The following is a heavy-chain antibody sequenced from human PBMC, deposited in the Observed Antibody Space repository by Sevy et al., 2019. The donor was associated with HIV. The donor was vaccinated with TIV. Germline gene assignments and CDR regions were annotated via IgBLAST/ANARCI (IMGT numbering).Heavy chain of an antibody. J-gene: IGHJ6*02. CDR3: TTDLIDFWSRPQDLYYYYYGMDV. D-gene: IGHD3-3*01. CDR2: IKSKTDGGTT. V-gene: IGHV3-15*01. Sequence: GGSLRLSCAASGLTFSNAWMSWVRQAPGKGLEWVGSIKSKTDGGTTDYAAPVKGRFTISRDDSKNTLYLQMNSLKTEDTAVYYCTTDLIDFWSRPQDLYYYYYGMDVWGQGTTVTVSS. CDR1: GLTFSNAW.